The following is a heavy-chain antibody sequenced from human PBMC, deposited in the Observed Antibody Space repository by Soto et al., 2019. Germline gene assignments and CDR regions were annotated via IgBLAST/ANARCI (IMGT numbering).Heavy chain of an antibody. CDR2: INHSGST. Sequence: SETLPLTCAVYGGSFIGYYWSWIRQPPGKGLEWIGEINHSGSTNYNPSLKSRVTISVDTSKNQFSLKLSSVTAADTAVYYCARDGYNNWFDPWGQGTLVTVSS. J-gene: IGHJ5*02. V-gene: IGHV4-34*01. D-gene: IGHD5-12*01. CDR3: ARDGYNNWFDP. CDR1: GGSFIGYY.